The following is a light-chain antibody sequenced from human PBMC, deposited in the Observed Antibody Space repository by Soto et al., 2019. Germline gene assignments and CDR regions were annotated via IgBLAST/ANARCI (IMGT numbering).Light chain of an antibody. V-gene: IGKV3-15*01. J-gene: IGKJ4*01. Sequence: EIVMTQSPATLSVSPGERATLSCRASQSVSSKLAWYQQKLGQAPRLLIYGASTRATGIPARFSGSGSGTEFTLTISSLQSEDFAVYYCQQYNNSPSLTFGGGTRVEIK. CDR2: GAS. CDR1: QSVSSK. CDR3: QQYNNSPSLT.